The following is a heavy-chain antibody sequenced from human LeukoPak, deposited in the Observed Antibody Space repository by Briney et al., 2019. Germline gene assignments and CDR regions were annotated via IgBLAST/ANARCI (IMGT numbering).Heavy chain of an antibody. CDR1: GGSISSYY. Sequence: PSGTLSLTCTVSGGSISSYYWSWIRQPPGKGLEWIGYIYYSGSTNYNPSLKSRVTISVDTSKNQFSLKLSSVTAADTAVYYCARGRGYSYGSYYFDYWGQGTLVTVSS. D-gene: IGHD5-18*01. V-gene: IGHV4-59*01. CDR2: IYYSGST. J-gene: IGHJ4*02. CDR3: ARGRGYSYGSYYFDY.